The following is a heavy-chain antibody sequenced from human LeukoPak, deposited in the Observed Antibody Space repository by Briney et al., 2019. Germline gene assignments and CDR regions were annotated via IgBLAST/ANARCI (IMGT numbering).Heavy chain of an antibody. CDR1: GGSISTFY. V-gene: IGHV4-59*01. D-gene: IGHD5-18*01. Sequence: SETLSLACTVSGGSISTFYWSWIRQPPGKGLEWIGYIYYTGTTNYNPSLKSRVTISVDTSKNQFSLKLNSVTAADTAVYYCARGPWIQLWPYFDYWGQGTLVSVSS. J-gene: IGHJ4*02. CDR3: ARGPWIQLWPYFDY. CDR2: IYYTGTT.